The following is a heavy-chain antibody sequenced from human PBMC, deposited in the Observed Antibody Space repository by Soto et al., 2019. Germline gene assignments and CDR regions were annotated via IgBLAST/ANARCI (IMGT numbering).Heavy chain of an antibody. CDR1: GYTFTSYY. Sequence: GASVKVSCKASGYTFTSYYMHCVRQAPGQGLEWMGIINPSGGSTSYAQKFQGRVTMTRDTSTSTVYMELSSLRSEDTAVYYCARAPIGYYFDYWGQGTLVTVSS. CDR2: INPSGGST. D-gene: IGHD3-10*01. V-gene: IGHV1-46*03. CDR3: ARAPIGYYFDY. J-gene: IGHJ4*02.